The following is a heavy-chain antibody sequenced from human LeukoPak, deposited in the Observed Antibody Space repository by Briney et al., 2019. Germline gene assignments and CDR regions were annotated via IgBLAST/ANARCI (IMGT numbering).Heavy chain of an antibody. V-gene: IGHV4-39*07. CDR3: ARGAYGSGSYLKLKNYYYYYMDV. CDR2: IYYSGST. J-gene: IGHJ6*03. CDR1: GGSINSGGYF. D-gene: IGHD3-10*01. Sequence: KPSETLSLTCTVSGGSINSGGYFWGWIRQPPGKGLEWIGSIYYSGSTYYNPSLKSRVTISVDTSKNQFSLKLSSVTAADTAVYYCARGAYGSGSYLKLKNYYYYYMDVWGKGTTVTISS.